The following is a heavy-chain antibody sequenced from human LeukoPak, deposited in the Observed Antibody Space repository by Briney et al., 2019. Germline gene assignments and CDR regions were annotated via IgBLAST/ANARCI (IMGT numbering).Heavy chain of an antibody. CDR1: GFTFYTFG. CDR3: ARDRSTGSYFFFDY. V-gene: IGHV3-33*07. D-gene: IGHD6-19*01. J-gene: IGHJ4*02. Sequence: GGSLRLSCLASGFTFYTFGMYWARQAPGKGLEWVAVIWHDGSNKYYTASVKGRFTISRDNSKNTLYLQMNSLRAEDTAVYYCARDRSTGSYFFFDYWGQGVLVTVSS. CDR2: IWHDGSNK.